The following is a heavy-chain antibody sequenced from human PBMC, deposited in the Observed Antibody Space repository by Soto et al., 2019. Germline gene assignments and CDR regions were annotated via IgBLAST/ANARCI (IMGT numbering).Heavy chain of an antibody. CDR2: IYPGDSDT. CDR3: ARQTYYYGSGSFKYFDY. D-gene: IGHD3-10*01. V-gene: IGHV5-51*01. CDR1: GYSFTSYW. Sequence: PGESLKISCKGSGYSFTSYWIGWVRQMPGKGLEWMGIIYPGDSDTRYSPSFQGQVTISADKSISTAYLQWSSLKASDTAMYYCARQTYYYGSGSFKYFDYWGQGTLVTVSS. J-gene: IGHJ4*02.